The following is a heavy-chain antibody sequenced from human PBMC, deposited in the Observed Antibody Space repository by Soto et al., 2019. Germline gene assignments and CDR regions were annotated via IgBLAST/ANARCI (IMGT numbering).Heavy chain of an antibody. V-gene: IGHV3-21*01. J-gene: IGHJ5*02. D-gene: IGHD6-19*01. CDR3: ARDQYSSGWFNWFDP. Sequence: GESLKISCAASGFTFSSYSMNWVRQAPGKGLEWVSSISSSSSYIYYADSVKGRFTISRDNAKNSLYLQMNSLRAEDTAVYYCARDQYSSGWFNWFDPWGQGTLVTVSS. CDR2: ISSSSSYI. CDR1: GFTFSSYS.